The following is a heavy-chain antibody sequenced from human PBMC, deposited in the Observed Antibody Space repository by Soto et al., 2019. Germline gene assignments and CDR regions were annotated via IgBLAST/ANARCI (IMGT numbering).Heavy chain of an antibody. CDR2: IYPGDSDT. V-gene: IGHV5-51*01. Sequence: PGESLKISCRGSGYNYYLHWISWVRQKPGRGLEWMGIIYPGDSDTRYNPSFQGQVTISVDKPINTAYLQWDSLEASDTATYYCARHLRSYDFFQYYYGIDVWGQGSTVTSP. CDR1: GYNYYLHW. CDR3: ARHLRSYDFFQYYYGIDV. J-gene: IGHJ6*02. D-gene: IGHD3-16*01.